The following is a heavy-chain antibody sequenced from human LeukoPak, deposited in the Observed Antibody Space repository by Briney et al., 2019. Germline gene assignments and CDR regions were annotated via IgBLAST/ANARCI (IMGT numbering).Heavy chain of an antibody. D-gene: IGHD6-13*01. V-gene: IGHV3-23*01. Sequence: GGSLRLSCAASGFSFSSHAMGWVRQAPGKGLEWVSGISGSGGTTYYADSVKGRFTISGDNSKNTLYLQMNSLRAEDTAVYYCAKAAGSSSWYWGSDYWGQGTLVTVSS. CDR1: GFSFSSHA. CDR3: AKAAGSSSWYWGSDY. J-gene: IGHJ4*02. CDR2: ISGSGGTT.